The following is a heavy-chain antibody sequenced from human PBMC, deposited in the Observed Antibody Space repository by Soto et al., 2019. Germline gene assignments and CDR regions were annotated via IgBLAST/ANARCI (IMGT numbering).Heavy chain of an antibody. Sequence: SETLSLTCTVSGGSISSGDYYWSWIRQPPGKGLEWIGYIYYSGSTYYNPSLKSRVTISVDTSKNQFSLKLSSVTAADTAVYYCARSQYYYDSSGYYLNWFDPWGQGTLVTVSS. D-gene: IGHD3-22*01. J-gene: IGHJ5*02. CDR3: ARSQYYYDSSGYYLNWFDP. CDR1: GGSISSGDYY. V-gene: IGHV4-30-4*01. CDR2: IYYSGST.